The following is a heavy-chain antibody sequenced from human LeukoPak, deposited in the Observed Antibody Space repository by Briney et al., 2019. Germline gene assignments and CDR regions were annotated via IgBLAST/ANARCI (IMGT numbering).Heavy chain of an antibody. CDR2: ISSSSSYI. D-gene: IGHD3-22*01. J-gene: IGHJ4*02. Sequence: GGSLRLSCAVSGFTVSSNYMSWVRQAPGKGLEWVSSISSSSSYIYYADSVKGRFTISRDNAKNSLYLQMNSLRAEDTAVYYCARVERQTYYYDSSGYYYWGQGTLVTVSS. CDR1: GFTVSSNY. V-gene: IGHV3-21*01. CDR3: ARVERQTYYYDSSGYYY.